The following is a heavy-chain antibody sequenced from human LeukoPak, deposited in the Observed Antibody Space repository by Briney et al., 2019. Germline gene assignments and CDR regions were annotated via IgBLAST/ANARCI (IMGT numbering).Heavy chain of an antibody. D-gene: IGHD2-2*01. CDR1: GGTFSSYA. J-gene: IGHJ6*02. CDR2: IIPILGIA. Sequence: SVKVSCKASGGTFSSYAISWVRQAPGQGLEWMGRIIPILGIANYAQKFQGRVTITADKSTSTAYMELSSLRSEDTAVYYCARDNFGFARPPGPYCSSTSCPYYYYYGMDVWGQGTTVTVSS. V-gene: IGHV1-69*04. CDR3: ARDNFGFARPPGPYCSSTSCPYYYYYGMDV.